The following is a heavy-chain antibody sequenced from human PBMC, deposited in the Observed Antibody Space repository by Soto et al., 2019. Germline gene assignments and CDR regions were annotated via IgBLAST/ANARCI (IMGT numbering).Heavy chain of an antibody. J-gene: IGHJ5*02. D-gene: IGHD6-13*01. CDR1: GYTFTSYG. Sequence: QVQLVQSGAEVKKPGASVKVSCKASGYTFTSYGISWVRQAPGQGLEWMGWISAYNGNTNYAQKLQGRVTMTTDTSTSTAYMELRSLRSDDTAVYYCARREGSSWQNLLSYNWFDPWGQGTLVTVSS. CDR2: ISAYNGNT. V-gene: IGHV1-18*01. CDR3: ARREGSSWQNLLSYNWFDP.